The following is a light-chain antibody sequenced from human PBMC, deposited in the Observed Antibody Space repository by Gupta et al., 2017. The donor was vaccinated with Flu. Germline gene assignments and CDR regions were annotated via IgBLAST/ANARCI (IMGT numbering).Light chain of an antibody. J-gene: IGKJ2*01. CDR1: QTLGTF. V-gene: IGKV1-39*01. Sequence: DIVMTQSPSSLAASVGDRVIISCRASQTLGTFFNWYQQKPGKAPKLLIYAASNLQSGVPSRFIGSGSGTDFTLTINRLQPEDFATYYCQHTDSAPSTFGQGT. CDR2: AAS. CDR3: QHTDSAPST.